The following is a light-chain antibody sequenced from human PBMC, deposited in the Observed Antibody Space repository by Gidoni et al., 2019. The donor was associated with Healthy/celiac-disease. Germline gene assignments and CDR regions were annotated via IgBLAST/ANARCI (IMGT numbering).Light chain of an antibody. CDR2: SNN. CDR1: SSNIGSNT. CDR3: AAWDDSLNGYV. J-gene: IGLJ1*01. Sequence: SVLTQPPSASGTPGQRVTFSCSGSSSNIGSNTVNWYQQLPGTAPNLLIYSNNQRPSGFPDRLSGSKSGTSASLAISGLQSEDEADYYCAAWDDSLNGYVFGTGTKVTVL. V-gene: IGLV1-44*01.